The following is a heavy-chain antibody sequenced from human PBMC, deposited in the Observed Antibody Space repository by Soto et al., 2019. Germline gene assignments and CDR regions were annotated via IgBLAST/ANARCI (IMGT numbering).Heavy chain of an antibody. CDR1: GYTFTGYY. CDR3: ARDKRFGDYVCAH. D-gene: IGHD3-16*01. CDR2: INPSGGTT. Sequence: ASVKVSCKASGYTFTGYYIHWVRQAPGQGLEWMGLINPSGGTTTYAQKFQGRVTMTSDTSTSTVYMELTTLTSADTAVYYCARDKRFGDYVCAHWGQGALVTVSS. J-gene: IGHJ4*02. V-gene: IGHV1-46*01.